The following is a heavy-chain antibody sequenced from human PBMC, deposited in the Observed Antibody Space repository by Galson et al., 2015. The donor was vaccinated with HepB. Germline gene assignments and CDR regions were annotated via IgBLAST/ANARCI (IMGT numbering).Heavy chain of an antibody. J-gene: IGHJ4*02. CDR2: ISYDGSNK. Sequence: SLRLSCAASGFTFSSYAMHWVRQAPGKGLEWVAVISYDGSNKYYADSVKGRFTISRDNSKNTLYLQMNSLRAEDTAVYYCARDRATLELVEYWGQGTLVTVSS. CDR1: GFTFSSYA. CDR3: ARDRATLELVEY. V-gene: IGHV3-30*04. D-gene: IGHD3-10*01.